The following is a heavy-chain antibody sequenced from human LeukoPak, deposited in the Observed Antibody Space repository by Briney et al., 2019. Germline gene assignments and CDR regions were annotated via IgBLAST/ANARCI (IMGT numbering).Heavy chain of an antibody. CDR3: ERARIDY. CDR2: IKDDGSEK. CDR1: GLPYSSYW. Sequence: GGPLTLSCVGSGLPYSSYWMTWLRQAPGEGLEWVANIKDDGSEKYAVDSVKGRFTISRDNAKNSLYLQMSSLRAEDTAVYYCERARIDYWGQGTLVTVSS. V-gene: IGHV3-7*04. J-gene: IGHJ4*02. D-gene: IGHD1-14*01.